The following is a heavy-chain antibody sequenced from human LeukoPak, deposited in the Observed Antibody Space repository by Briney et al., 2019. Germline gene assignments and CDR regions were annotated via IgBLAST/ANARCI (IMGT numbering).Heavy chain of an antibody. CDR3: ARSWAVQNTFYYFDD. CDR2: IVPVFETI. CDR1: TDTFNNYG. V-gene: IGHV1-69*01. J-gene: IGHJ6*03. Sequence: SVKVSCKASTDTFNNYGIVWVRQAPGQGLEWMGGIVPVFETIDYAQKFQGRVTLSADDSTTTAYMELNSLRSEDTAVYYCARSWAVQNTFYYFDDWGKGTTVTVSS. D-gene: IGHD1-1*01.